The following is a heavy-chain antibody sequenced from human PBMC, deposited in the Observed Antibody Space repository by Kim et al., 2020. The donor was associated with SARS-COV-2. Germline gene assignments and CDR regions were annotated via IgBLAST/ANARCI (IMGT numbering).Heavy chain of an antibody. CDR2: IYYSGST. CDR3: ARRPNYYSSGWWNAFDI. Sequence: SETLSLTCTVSGGSISSSSYYWGWIRQPPGKGLEWIGSIYYSGSTYYNPSLKSRVTISVDTSKNQFSLKLSSVTAADTAVYYCARRPNYYSSGWWNAFDIWGQGTMVTVSS. J-gene: IGHJ3*02. V-gene: IGHV4-39*01. CDR1: GGSISSSSYY. D-gene: IGHD6-19*01.